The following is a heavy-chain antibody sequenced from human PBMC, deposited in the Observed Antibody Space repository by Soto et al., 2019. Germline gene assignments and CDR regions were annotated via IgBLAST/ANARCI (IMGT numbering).Heavy chain of an antibody. V-gene: IGHV1-46*01. CDR2: INPSGGST. Sequence: ASVKVSCKASGYTLTSYYMHWVRQAPGQGLEWMGIINPSGGSTSYAQKFQGGVTMARDTSTSTVYMELSSLRSEDTAVYYCARDPSEGSYYYGMDVWGQGTTVTVSS. CDR1: GYTLTSYY. CDR3: ARDPSEGSYYYGMDV. J-gene: IGHJ6*02.